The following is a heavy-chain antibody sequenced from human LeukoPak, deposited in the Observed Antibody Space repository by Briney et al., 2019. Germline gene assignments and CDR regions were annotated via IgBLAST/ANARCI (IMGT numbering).Heavy chain of an antibody. J-gene: IGHJ4*02. V-gene: IGHV4-39*05. D-gene: IGHD4-23*01. CDR3: ACDYGGNFRSIDY. Sequence: PSGTPSLTCTVSGGSVSSNNYYWGWIRQPPGKGLEWNGSIYYSGSTYYNPSLKSRVTISIDTSKDQFSLKLSSVTAADTAVYYCACDYGGNFRSIDYWGQGTLVTVSS. CDR1: GGSVSSNNYY. CDR2: IYYSGST.